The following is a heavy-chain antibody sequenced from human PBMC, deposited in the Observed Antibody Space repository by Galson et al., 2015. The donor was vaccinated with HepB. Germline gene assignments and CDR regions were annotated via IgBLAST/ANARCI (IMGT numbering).Heavy chain of an antibody. J-gene: IGHJ4*02. CDR2: INPNTGDT. D-gene: IGHD5-12*01. V-gene: IGHV1-2*06. CDR3: ARGANRYGGLYYVKGADY. Sequence: SVKVSCKASGYTFTGYYMHWIRQAPGQGLEWMGRINPNTGDTNYAQKFQGRVTMTRDTSISTDYMELSRLRSDDTAVYYCARGANRYGGLYYVKGADYWGQGTLVTVSS. CDR1: GYTFTGYY.